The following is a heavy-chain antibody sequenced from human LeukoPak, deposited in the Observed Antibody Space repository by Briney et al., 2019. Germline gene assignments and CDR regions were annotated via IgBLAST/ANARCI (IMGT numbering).Heavy chain of an antibody. CDR1: GGSISSGSYY. Sequence: SETLSLTCTVSGGSISSGSYYWSWIRQPPGKGLEWIGEINHSGHTNYNPSLKSRVTISVDTSKSQFSLRLSSVTAADTAVYYCARVRVAVGVDYWGQGNLVTVSS. CDR2: INHSGHT. V-gene: IGHV4-39*07. D-gene: IGHD2-15*01. J-gene: IGHJ4*02. CDR3: ARVRVAVGVDY.